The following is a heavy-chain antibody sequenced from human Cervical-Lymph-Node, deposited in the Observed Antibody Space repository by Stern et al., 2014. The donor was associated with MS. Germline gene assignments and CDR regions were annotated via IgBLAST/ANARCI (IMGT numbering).Heavy chain of an antibody. Sequence: VQLVQSGAEVRKPGESLKISCKGSGYSFSNFWIGWVRQMPGKGLEWMGIIYPGDSDTKYSPSFQGQVTIPADTSISTAYLQWSSLKASDTAIYYCAKTLSGGSRYFDLWGRGTLVTVSS. CDR3: AKTLSGGSRYFDL. J-gene: IGHJ2*01. CDR2: IYPGDSDT. CDR1: GYSFSNFW. D-gene: IGHD3-16*01. V-gene: IGHV5-51*03.